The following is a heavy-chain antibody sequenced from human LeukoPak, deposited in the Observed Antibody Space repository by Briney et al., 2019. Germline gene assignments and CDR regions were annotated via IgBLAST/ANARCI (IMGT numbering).Heavy chain of an antibody. Sequence: GGSLRLSCVASGFTFDDYGMSWVRQAPGKGLEWVSGINWNAGSTRYADSVKGRFTISRDNAKNSLYLQMNSLRAEDTALYYCAKGCTPESPYYMDVWGKGTTVTISS. V-gene: IGHV3-20*04. D-gene: IGHD1-14*01. CDR3: AKGCTPESPYYMDV. CDR1: GFTFDDYG. J-gene: IGHJ6*03. CDR2: INWNAGST.